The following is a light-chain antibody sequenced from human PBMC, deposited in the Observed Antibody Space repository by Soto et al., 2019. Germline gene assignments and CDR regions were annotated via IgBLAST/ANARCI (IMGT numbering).Light chain of an antibody. CDR2: KDD. V-gene: IGLV3-1*01. J-gene: IGLJ2*01. CDR3: PAWDTTVV. CDR1: KLGQTY. Sequence: SYELTQPPSVSVSPGQTATITCSGAKLGQTYACWYQQKPGQSPVLVIYKDDKRPSWSPERFSASNSGNTATLTISETQAMDYAYYYCPAWDTTVVFGGGTKLTVL.